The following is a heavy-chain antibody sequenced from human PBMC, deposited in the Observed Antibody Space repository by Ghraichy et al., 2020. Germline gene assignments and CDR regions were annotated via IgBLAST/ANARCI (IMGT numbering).Heavy chain of an antibody. CDR2: INPNSGGT. CDR3: ARARFLEWRDNWFDP. J-gene: IGHJ5*02. Sequence: SVKVSCKASGYTFTGYYMHWVRQAPGQGLEWMGWINPNSGGTNYAQKFQGRVTMTRDTSISTAYMELSRLRSDDTAVYYCARARFLEWRDNWFDPWGQGTLVTVSS. V-gene: IGHV1-2*02. D-gene: IGHD3-3*01. CDR1: GYTFTGYY.